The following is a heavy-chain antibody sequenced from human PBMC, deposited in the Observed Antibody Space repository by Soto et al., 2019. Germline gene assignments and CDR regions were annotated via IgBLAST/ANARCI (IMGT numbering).Heavy chain of an antibody. D-gene: IGHD4-4*01. CDR1: GYTFTSYD. CDR3: ARGRSRDYSNYYYYCMDV. J-gene: IGHJ6*02. Sequence: GASVKVSCKASGYTFTSYDINWVRQATGQGLEWMGWMNPNSGNTGYAQKFQGRVTMTRNTSISTAYMELSSLRSEDTAVYYCARGRSRDYSNYYYYCMDVWAQGTTVTVSS. CDR2: MNPNSGNT. V-gene: IGHV1-8*01.